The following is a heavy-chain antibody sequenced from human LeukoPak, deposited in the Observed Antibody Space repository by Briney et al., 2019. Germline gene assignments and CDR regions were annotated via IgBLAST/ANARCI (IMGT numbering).Heavy chain of an antibody. D-gene: IGHD6-19*01. CDR3: AKDIALGYSSGWRGSLDF. J-gene: IGHJ4*02. V-gene: IGHV3-9*01. CDR2: ISWNSGII. Sequence: GGSLRLSCAASGFTFDDYAMHWVRQAPGKGLEWVSGISWNSGIIDYADSVKGRFTISRDNAKNSLYLQMSSLRAEDTAFYYCAKDIALGYSSGWRGSLDFGGQGTLVTVSS. CDR1: GFTFDDYA.